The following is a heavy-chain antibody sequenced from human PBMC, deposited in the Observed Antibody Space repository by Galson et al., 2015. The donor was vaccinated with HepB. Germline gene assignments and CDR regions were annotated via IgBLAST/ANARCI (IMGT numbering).Heavy chain of an antibody. CDR2: VSSSGGST. CDR3: AKGETSSGYVDY. CDR1: GFTFSSNA. D-gene: IGHD5-18*01. Sequence: SLRLSCAASGFTFSSNAMSWVRQAPGKGLEWVSVVSSSGGSTFYADPVKGRFTISRDNSKNTLFLQMNSLRVEDTAVYYCAKGETSSGYVDYWGQGTLVTVSS. V-gene: IGHV3-23*01. J-gene: IGHJ4*02.